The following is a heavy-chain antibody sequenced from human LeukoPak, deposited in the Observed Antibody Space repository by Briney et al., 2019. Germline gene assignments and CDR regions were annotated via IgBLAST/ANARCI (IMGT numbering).Heavy chain of an antibody. Sequence: GGSLRLSCAASGFTLSTYWMSWVRQAPGKGLEWVANIKEDGSEKYYVDSVKGRFTISRDNAKNSLYLQMKSLRAEDTAVYYCARRGYHDYSGFDYWGQGTLVTVSS. CDR3: ARRGYHDYSGFDY. CDR2: IKEDGSEK. J-gene: IGHJ4*02. CDR1: GFTLSTYW. D-gene: IGHD1-26*01. V-gene: IGHV3-7*01.